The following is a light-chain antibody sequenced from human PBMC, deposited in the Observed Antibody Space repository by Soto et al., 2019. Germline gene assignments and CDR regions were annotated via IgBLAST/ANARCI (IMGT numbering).Light chain of an antibody. Sequence: DIQMTQSPSSLSASVGDRVTITGRASQSISSWLAWYQQKPGKAPKLLIYKASSLESGVPSRFSGSGSGTEFTLTISSLEPEDFAVYYCQQRRSWPPTITFGQGTRLEIK. CDR2: KAS. V-gene: IGKV1-5*03. J-gene: IGKJ5*01. CDR3: QQRRSWPPTIT. CDR1: QSISSW.